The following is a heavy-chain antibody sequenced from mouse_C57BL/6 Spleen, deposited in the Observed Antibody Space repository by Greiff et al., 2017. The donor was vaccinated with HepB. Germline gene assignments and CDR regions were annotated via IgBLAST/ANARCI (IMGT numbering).Heavy chain of an antibody. J-gene: IGHJ1*03. D-gene: IGHD1-1*01. CDR1: GYSTTSDY. CDR2: ISYSGST. CDR3: ARYRGTTVVADWYFDV. V-gene: IGHV3-8*01. Sequence: EVKLQESGPGLAKPSQTLSLTCSVTGYSTTSDYWNWIRKFPGNKLEYMGYISYSGSTYYNPSLKSRISITRDTSKNQYYLQLNSVTTEDTATYYCARYRGTTVVADWYFDVWGTGTTVTVSS.